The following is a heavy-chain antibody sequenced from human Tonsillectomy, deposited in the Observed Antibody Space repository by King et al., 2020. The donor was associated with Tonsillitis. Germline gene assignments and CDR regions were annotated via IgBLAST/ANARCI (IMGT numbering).Heavy chain of an antibody. CDR3: AREPADLYYYYYGMDV. CDR2: ISSSSSTI. CDR1: GFTFSSYS. J-gene: IGHJ6*02. D-gene: IGHD2-2*01. V-gene: IGHV3-48*04. Sequence: VQLVESGGGLVQPGGSLRLSCAASGFTFSSYSMNWVRQAPGKGLEWVSYISSSSSTIYYADSVKGRFTISRDNAKNSLYLQMNSLRAEDTAVYYCAREPADLYYYYYGMDVWGQGTTVTVSS.